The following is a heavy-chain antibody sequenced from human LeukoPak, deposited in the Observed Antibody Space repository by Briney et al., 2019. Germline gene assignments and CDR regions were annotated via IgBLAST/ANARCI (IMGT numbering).Heavy chain of an antibody. J-gene: IGHJ5*02. Sequence: PGGSLRLSCAASGFTFSSYEMNWVRQAPGKGLEWVANIKQDGSEKYYVDSVKGRFTISRDNAKNSLYLQMNSLRAEDTAVYYCARDQGAAAGNWFDPWGQGTLVTVSS. CDR3: ARDQGAAAGNWFDP. V-gene: IGHV3-7*01. CDR2: IKQDGSEK. D-gene: IGHD6-13*01. CDR1: GFTFSSYE.